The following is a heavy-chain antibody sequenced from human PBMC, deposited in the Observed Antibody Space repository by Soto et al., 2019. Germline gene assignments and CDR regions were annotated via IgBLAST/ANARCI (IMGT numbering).Heavy chain of an antibody. V-gene: IGHV3-30-3*01. CDR1: GFTFINYA. CDR2: ISYDGSNK. Sequence: QVQLVESGGGVVQPGRSLRLSCAASGFTFINYAMHWVRQAPGKGLEWVAVISYDGSNKYYADSVKGRFTISRDNSKNTMYLQMNSLSAEDTAVYHCARDQVKGTMTILWGQGILVTVSS. J-gene: IGHJ4*02. D-gene: IGHD4-17*01. CDR3: ARDQVKGTMTIL.